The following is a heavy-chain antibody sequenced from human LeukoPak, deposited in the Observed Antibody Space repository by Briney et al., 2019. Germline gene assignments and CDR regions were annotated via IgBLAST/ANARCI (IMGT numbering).Heavy chain of an antibody. CDR1: GYTFTSYD. CDR2: MNPNSGNT. J-gene: IGHJ4*02. D-gene: IGHD3-22*01. Sequence: GASVKVSCKASGYTFTSYDINWVRQATGQGLEWMGWMNPNSGNTGYAQKFQGRVTTTRNTSISTAYMELSSLRSEDTAVYYCARGVTYYYDKIPDYWGQGTLVTVSS. CDR3: ARGVTYYYDKIPDY. V-gene: IGHV1-8*01.